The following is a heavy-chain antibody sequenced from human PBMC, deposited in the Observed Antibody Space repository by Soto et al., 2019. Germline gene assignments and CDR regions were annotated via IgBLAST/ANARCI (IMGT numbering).Heavy chain of an antibody. CDR1: GFTFSSYS. Sequence: GGSLRLSCAASGFTFSSYSIHWVRQAPGKGLEWVAVISYDGSNKYYADSVKGRFTISRDNSKNTLYLQMNSLRAEDTAVYYCAKEAVMAFDYWGQGTLVTVS. J-gene: IGHJ4*02. CDR2: ISYDGSNK. CDR3: AKEAVMAFDY. D-gene: IGHD2-21*01. V-gene: IGHV3-30*18.